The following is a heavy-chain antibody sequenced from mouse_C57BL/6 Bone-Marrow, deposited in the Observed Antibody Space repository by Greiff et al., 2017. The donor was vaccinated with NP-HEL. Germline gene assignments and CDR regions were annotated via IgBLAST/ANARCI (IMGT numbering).Heavy chain of an antibody. D-gene: IGHD2-1*01. Sequence: DVHLVESGGDLVKPGGSLKLSCAASGFTFSSYGMSWVRQTPDKRLEWVATISSGGSYTYYPDSVKGRFTISRDNAKNTLYLQMSSLKSEDTAMYYCARHYYYGNYDYFDYWGQGTTLTVSS. CDR1: GFTFSSYG. CDR2: ISSGGSYT. CDR3: ARHYYYGNYDYFDY. J-gene: IGHJ2*01. V-gene: IGHV5-6*01.